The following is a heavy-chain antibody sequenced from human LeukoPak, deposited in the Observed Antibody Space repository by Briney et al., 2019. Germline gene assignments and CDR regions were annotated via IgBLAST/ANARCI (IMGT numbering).Heavy chain of an antibody. Sequence: GGSLRLSCAASGLTFSSYGMHWVRQAPGKGLEWVAVIWYDGSNKYYADSVKGRFTVSRDNSKNTLYLQMNSLRAEDTAVYYCAKAEYDFWSGYYTPWTFFDYWGQGTLVTVSS. CDR3: AKAEYDFWSGYYTPWTFFDY. CDR2: IWYDGSNK. CDR1: GLTFSSYG. V-gene: IGHV3-33*06. J-gene: IGHJ4*02. D-gene: IGHD3-3*01.